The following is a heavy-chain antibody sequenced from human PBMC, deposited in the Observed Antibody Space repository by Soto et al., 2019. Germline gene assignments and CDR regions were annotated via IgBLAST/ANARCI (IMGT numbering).Heavy chain of an antibody. Sequence: QVQLVESGGGVVQPGGSLRLSCAASASIFKGHGMHWVRQAPGKGLEWVAIIRFDGSDEHYGDSVEGRFTISRVNSKNMLYLQMNSLRVEDTAVYYCARDGVGATTFFGFLDYWGQGTLVTVSS. D-gene: IGHD1-26*01. CDR1: ASIFKGHG. J-gene: IGHJ4*02. CDR3: ARDGVGATTFFGFLDY. V-gene: IGHV3-33*08. CDR2: IRFDGSDE.